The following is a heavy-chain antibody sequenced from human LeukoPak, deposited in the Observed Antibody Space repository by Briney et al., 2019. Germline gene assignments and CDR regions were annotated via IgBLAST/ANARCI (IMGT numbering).Heavy chain of an antibody. CDR2: VNSDGSTT. J-gene: IGHJ5*02. V-gene: IGHV3-74*01. CDR1: GFTFRSYS. CDR3: TRSDWFDP. Sequence: HPGGSLRLSCAASGFTFRSYSMHWVRQAPGKGLVWVSRVNSDGSTTSYADSVKGRFTISRDNAKNTLYLQMNSLRGEDTAVYYCTRSDWFDPWGQGTLVTVSS.